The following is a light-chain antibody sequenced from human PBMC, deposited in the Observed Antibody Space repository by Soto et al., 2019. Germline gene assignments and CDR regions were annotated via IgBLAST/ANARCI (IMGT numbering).Light chain of an antibody. CDR3: QQRSIRPWT. CDR1: QSVSSY. V-gene: IGKV3-11*01. Sequence: EIVLTQSPATLSLSPGERATLSCRASQSVSSYLAWYQQKPGQAPRLLIYDASNRAPGIPARFSGRGSGTEFTLTISAPEPEDFTVYDCQQRSIRPWTFGQGTKVEIK. CDR2: DAS. J-gene: IGKJ1*01.